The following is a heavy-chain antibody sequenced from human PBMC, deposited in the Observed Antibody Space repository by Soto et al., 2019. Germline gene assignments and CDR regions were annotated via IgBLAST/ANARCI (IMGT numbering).Heavy chain of an antibody. Sequence: SETLSLTCTVSGGSISSGDYYWSWIRQPPGKGLEWIGYIYYGGSTYYNPSLKSRVTISVDTSKNQFSLKLSSVTAADTAVYYCAREDFGIDDYYYCGMDVWGQGTTLTV. V-gene: IGHV4-30-4*01. CDR3: AREDFGIDDYYYCGMDV. CDR1: GGSISSGDYY. CDR2: IYYGGST. D-gene: IGHD3-3*01. J-gene: IGHJ6*02.